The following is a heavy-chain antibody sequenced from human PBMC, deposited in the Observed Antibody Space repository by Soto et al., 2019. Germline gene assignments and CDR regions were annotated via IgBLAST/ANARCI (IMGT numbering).Heavy chain of an antibody. CDR3: AKDRRDGYLDK. CDR1: GFTFSSYG. J-gene: IGHJ4*02. V-gene: IGHV3-30*18. CDR2: ISHDGGNR. Sequence: QVQLVESGGGVVQPGRSLRLSCAASGFTFSSYGMYWVRQAPGKGLECVAYISHDGGNRYSADSVKGRFTIFRDNSKNTLLLQITSLGSGDGAVYYCAKDRRDGYLDKLGQGTGVTVCS.